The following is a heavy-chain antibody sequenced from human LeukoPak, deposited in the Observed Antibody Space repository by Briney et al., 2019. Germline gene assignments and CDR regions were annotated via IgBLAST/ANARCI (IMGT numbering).Heavy chain of an antibody. V-gene: IGHV4-39*07. J-gene: IGHJ4*02. Sequence: SETLSLTCTVSGGSISSSSYYWGWIRQPPGKGLEWIGSIYYSGSTYYNPSLKSRVTISVDTSKNQFSLKLSSVTAADTAVYYCARQYYDSSGSFPPFDYWGQGTLVTVSS. CDR3: ARQYYDSSGSFPPFDY. D-gene: IGHD3-22*01. CDR1: GGSISSSSYY. CDR2: IYYSGST.